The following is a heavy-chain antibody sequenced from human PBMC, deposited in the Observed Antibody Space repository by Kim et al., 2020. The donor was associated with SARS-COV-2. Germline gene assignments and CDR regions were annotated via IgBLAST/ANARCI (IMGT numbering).Heavy chain of an antibody. J-gene: IGHJ6*01. V-gene: IGHV3-23*01. CDR1: GFTFNNYA. D-gene: IGHD3-10*01. Sequence: GGSLRLSCAASGFTFNNYAVTWVRQAPGRGLAWVSGMNVYGREYYADSVKGRLTISRDNYKNTPHLQMNSLKVADSAAYYCVSPRGGVWGQVTTLTVS. CDR2: MNVYGRE. CDR3: VSPRGGV.